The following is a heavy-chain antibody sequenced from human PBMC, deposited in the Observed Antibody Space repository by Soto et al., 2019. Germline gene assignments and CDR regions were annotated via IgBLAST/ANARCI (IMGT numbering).Heavy chain of an antibody. D-gene: IGHD2-8*01. CDR3: ARHRMRPTKYAMDV. J-gene: IGHJ6*02. CDR2: IDPSDSYR. V-gene: IGHV5-10-1*01. Sequence: GESLKISCKGSGDSFLDYWISWVRQMPGKGLEWMGRIDPSDSYRTYSPSFQGHVTISVDKSITTAYLQWSSLKASDTAIYYCARHRMRPTKYAMDVWGQGTTVTVSS. CDR1: GDSFLDYW.